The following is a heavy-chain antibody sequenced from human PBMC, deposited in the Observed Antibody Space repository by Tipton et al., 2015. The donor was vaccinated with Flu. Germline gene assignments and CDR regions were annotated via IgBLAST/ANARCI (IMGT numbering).Heavy chain of an antibody. V-gene: IGHV3-21*04. CDR2: ISSSSSYI. CDR1: GFTFSSYS. J-gene: IGHJ4*02. Sequence: LSLTCAASGFTFSSYSMNWVRQAPGKGLEWVSSISSSSSYIYYADSVKGRFTISRDNARNSLYLQMNSLRAEDTAVYYCAGDLGSSWGIDYWGQGTLVTVSS. CDR3: AGDLGSSWGIDY. D-gene: IGHD6-13*01.